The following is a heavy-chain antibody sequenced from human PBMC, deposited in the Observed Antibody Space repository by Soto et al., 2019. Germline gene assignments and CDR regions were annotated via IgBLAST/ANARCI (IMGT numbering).Heavy chain of an antibody. V-gene: IGHV1-69*04. CDR2: IIPILGIA. D-gene: IGHD2-15*01. CDR3: AREASPGYCSGGSCYTRNWFDP. Sequence: SVKVSCKTSGGTFSSYTISWVRQAPGQGLEWMGRIIPILGIANYAQKFQGRVTITADKSTSTAYMELSSLRSEDTAVYYCAREASPGYCSGGSCYTRNWFDPWGQGTLVTVSS. CDR1: GGTFSSYT. J-gene: IGHJ5*02.